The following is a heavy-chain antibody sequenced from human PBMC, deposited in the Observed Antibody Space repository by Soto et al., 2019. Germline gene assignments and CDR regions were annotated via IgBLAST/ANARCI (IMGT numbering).Heavy chain of an antibody. D-gene: IGHD4-17*01. CDR1: GFSLSTSGVG. J-gene: IGHJ6*03. V-gene: IGHV2-5*02. CDR2: LYWDDDK. CDR3: PHSFGEGDYVYYRSYYYYMDV. Sequence: QITLKESGPTLVKPTPTLTLTCTFSGFSLSTSGVGGRWIRHPPGKALEWLALLYWDDDKRYSPSLKSRLTVTKDTSKNQVVLSITNMDSVDTATYYCPHSFGEGDYVYYRSYYYYMDVWGNGTTVTVS.